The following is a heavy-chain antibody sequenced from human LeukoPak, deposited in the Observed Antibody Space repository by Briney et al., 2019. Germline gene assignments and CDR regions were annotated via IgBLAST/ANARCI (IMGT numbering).Heavy chain of an antibody. CDR2: ISAYNGNT. CDR1: GYTFTSYG. CDR3: AGSTTAEEYLFDY. J-gene: IGHJ4*02. D-gene: IGHD4-17*01. V-gene: IGHV1-18*01. Sequence: ASVKVSCKASGYTFTSYGISLVRQAPGQGLEWMGWISAYNGNTNYAQKLQGRVTVTTDTSTSTAYMELRSLRSDDPAVYYCAGSTTAEEYLFDYWGQGTLVTVSS.